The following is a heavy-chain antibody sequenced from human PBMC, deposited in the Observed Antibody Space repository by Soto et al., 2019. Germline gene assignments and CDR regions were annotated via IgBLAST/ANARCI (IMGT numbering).Heavy chain of an antibody. D-gene: IGHD2-2*02. CDR2: IKSKTDGGTT. J-gene: IGHJ4*01. CDR3: TTDSYIDY. Sequence: PGGSLRLSCAASGFTFTNAWINWVRQAPGKGLEWVGRIKSKTDGGTTDYAEPVKGRFAISRDDSNNMLYLQMNSLKIEDTAVYYCTTDSYIDYWGHGTLVTVSS. V-gene: IGHV3-15*07. CDR1: GFTFTNAW.